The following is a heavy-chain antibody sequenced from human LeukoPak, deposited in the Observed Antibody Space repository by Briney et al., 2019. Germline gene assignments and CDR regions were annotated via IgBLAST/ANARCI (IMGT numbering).Heavy chain of an antibody. D-gene: IGHD2-2*01. J-gene: IGHJ4*02. CDR1: GGSISSGGYY. Sequence: SETLSLTCTVSGGSISSGGYYWSWIRQHPGKGLEWIGYIYYSGSTYYNPSLKSRVTISVDTSKNQFSLKLSSVTAADTAVYYCAGVPAAIHRRVFDYWGQGTLVTVSS. CDR3: AGVPAAIHRRVFDY. CDR2: IYYSGST. V-gene: IGHV4-31*03.